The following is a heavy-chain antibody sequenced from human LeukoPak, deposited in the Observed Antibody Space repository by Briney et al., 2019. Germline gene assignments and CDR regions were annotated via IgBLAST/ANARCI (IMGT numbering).Heavy chain of an antibody. D-gene: IGHD2-15*01. V-gene: IGHV1-2*02. CDR2: INPNSGGT. CDR1: GYTFTGYY. Sequence: ASVKVSCKASGYTFTGYYTHWVRQAPGQGLEWRGWINPNSGGTNYAQKFQGRVTMTRDTSISTAYMELSRLRSDDTAVYYCARDLEACSGGSCYPNWFDPWGQGTLVTVSS. CDR3: ARDLEACSGGSCYPNWFDP. J-gene: IGHJ5*02.